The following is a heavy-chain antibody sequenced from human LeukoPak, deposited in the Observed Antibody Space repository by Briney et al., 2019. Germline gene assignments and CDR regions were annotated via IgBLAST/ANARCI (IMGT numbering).Heavy chain of an antibody. Sequence: GESLKISCKGSGYSFTSYWIGWVRQMPGKGLEWMGIIYPGDSDTRYSPSFQGQVTISADKSISTAYLQWSSLRASDTAMYYCASLTGTPCYSHGMDLWGQGTAVTVSS. CDR3: ASLTGTPCYSHGMDL. CDR1: GYSFTSYW. CDR2: IYPGDSDT. D-gene: IGHD1-20*01. V-gene: IGHV5-51*01. J-gene: IGHJ6*02.